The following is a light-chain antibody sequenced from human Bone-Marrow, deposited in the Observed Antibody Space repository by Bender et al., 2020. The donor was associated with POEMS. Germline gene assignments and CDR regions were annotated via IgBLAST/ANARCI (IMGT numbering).Light chain of an antibody. Sequence: QSALTQPASVSGSPGQSITISCTGTSSDVGRYNRVCWYQQSPGTAPKLMIYEVSNRPSGVPDRFSGSKSGTSASLAITGLQAEDEGDYYCQSYDNSLGGWVFGGGTKLTVL. CDR3: QSYDNSLGGWV. V-gene: IGLV2-18*02. J-gene: IGLJ3*02. CDR2: EVS. CDR1: SSDVGRYNR.